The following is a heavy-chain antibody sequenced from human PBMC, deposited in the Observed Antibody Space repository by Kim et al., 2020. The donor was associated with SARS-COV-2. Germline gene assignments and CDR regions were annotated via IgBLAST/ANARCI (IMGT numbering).Heavy chain of an antibody. V-gene: IGHV3-30*03. Sequence: GGSLRLSCVVSGFTFNSHGMHWVRHAPGKGLEWVAVISFDGTRIYYADSVKGRFTISRDDSKYTLYLQMNNLRAEDTALYYCARDRGGSGNYLDFWGQGT. D-gene: IGHD3-10*01. CDR2: ISFDGTRI. J-gene: IGHJ4*02. CDR3: ARDRGGSGNYLDF. CDR1: GFTFNSHG.